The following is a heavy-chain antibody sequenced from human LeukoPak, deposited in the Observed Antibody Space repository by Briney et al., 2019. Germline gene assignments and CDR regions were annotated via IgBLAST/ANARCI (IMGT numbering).Heavy chain of an antibody. J-gene: IGHJ3*02. CDR1: GGSISSGSYY. CDR2: IYTSGST. D-gene: IGHD3-9*01. CDR3: ARDGRSYDILTGYYPHAFDI. V-gene: IGHV4-61*02. Sequence: SETLSLTCTVSGGSISSGSYYWSWLRQPAGKGLEWIGRIYTSGSTNYNPSLKSRVTISVDTSKNQFSLKLSSVTAADTAVYYCARDGRSYDILTGYYPHAFDIWGQGTMVTVSS.